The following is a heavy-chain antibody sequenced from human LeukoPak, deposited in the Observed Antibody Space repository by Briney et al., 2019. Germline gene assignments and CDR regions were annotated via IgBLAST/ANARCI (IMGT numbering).Heavy chain of an antibody. CDR2: ISYDGSNK. V-gene: IGHV3-30-3*01. J-gene: IGHJ3*02. CDR1: GFTFSSYA. D-gene: IGHD6-13*01. CDR3: ARAGTLGYDAFDI. Sequence: GGSLRLSCAASGFTFSSYAMHWVRQAPGKGLEWVAVISYDGSNKYYADSVKGRFTISRDNSKNTLYLQMNSLRAEDTAVYYCARAGTLGYDAFDIWGQGTMVTVSS.